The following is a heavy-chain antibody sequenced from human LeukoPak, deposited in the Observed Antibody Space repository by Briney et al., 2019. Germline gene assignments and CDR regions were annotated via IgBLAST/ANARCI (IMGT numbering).Heavy chain of an antibody. CDR1: GYTFTSYA. V-gene: IGHV1-24*01. J-gene: IGHJ4*02. Sequence: ASVKVSCKASGYTFTSYAMNWVRQAPGQGLEWMGGFDPEDGETIYAQKFQGRVTMTEDTSTDTAYMELSSLRSEDTAVYYCASADPRLYTIRYFEYWGQGTLVTVSS. CDR3: ASADPRLYTIRYFEY. D-gene: IGHD3-16*01. CDR2: FDPEDGET.